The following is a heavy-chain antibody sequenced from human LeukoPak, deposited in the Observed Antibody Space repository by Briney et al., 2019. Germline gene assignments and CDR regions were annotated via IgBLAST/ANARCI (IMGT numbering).Heavy chain of an antibody. J-gene: IGHJ6*03. CDR2: MNPNSGKT. CDR1: GYTFTNSD. Sequence: ASVKVSCTASGYTFTNSDINWVRQAPGQGLEWMGWMNPNSGKTGYARKFQGRVTFTRNSSISTAYMDLSSLRSEDTAVYYCARGVRFSDFYYYMDVWGQGTTVTVSS. V-gene: IGHV1-8*03. CDR3: ARGVRFSDFYYYMDV. D-gene: IGHD3-3*01.